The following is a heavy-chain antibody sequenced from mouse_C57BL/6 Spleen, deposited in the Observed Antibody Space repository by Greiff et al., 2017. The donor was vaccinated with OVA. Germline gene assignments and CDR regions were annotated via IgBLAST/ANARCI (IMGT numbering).Heavy chain of an antibody. Sequence: VQLVESGPELVKPGASVKISCKASGYAFSSSWMNWVKQRPGKGLEWIGRIYPGDGDTNYNGKFKGKATLTADKSSSTAYMQLSSLTSEDSAVYVCARIIFYAMDYWGQGTSVTVSS. CDR1: GYAFSSSW. D-gene: IGHD1-2*01. CDR2: IYPGDGDT. J-gene: IGHJ4*01. CDR3: ARIIFYAMDY. V-gene: IGHV1-82*01.